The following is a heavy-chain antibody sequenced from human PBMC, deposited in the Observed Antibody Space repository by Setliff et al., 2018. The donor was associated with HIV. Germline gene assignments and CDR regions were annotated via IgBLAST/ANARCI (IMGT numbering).Heavy chain of an antibody. D-gene: IGHD6-6*01. J-gene: IGHJ5*02. CDR3: VRPLGRSSSQGWFDP. CDR1: GYSFTNSW. Sequence: PGESLKISCRGFGYSFTNSWIGWVRQTPGKGLEWMGIIHPSDSDSRYSPSFQGQVTISADKSISTAYLQWSSLKASDTAMYYCVRPLGRSSSQGWFDPWGQGTLVTVSS. CDR2: IHPSDSDS. V-gene: IGHV5-51*01.